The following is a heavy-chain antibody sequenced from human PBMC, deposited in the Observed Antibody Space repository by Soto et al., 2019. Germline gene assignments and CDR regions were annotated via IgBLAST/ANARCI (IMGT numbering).Heavy chain of an antibody. J-gene: IGHJ5*02. D-gene: IGHD5-18*01. Sequence: GASVKVSCKASGGTFSSYAISWVRQAPGQGLEWKGRIIPIFGTANYAQKFQGRVTFTADDSTSTAYMELSSLRSEDTAVYYCARTNSYRYDWFDPWGQGTLVTVSS. V-gene: IGHV1-69*13. CDR2: IIPIFGTA. CDR1: GGTFSSYA. CDR3: ARTNSYRYDWFDP.